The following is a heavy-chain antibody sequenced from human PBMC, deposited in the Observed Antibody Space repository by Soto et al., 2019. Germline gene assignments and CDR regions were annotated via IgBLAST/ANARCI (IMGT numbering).Heavy chain of an antibody. CDR3: ARVFYYDTIPHQLNPSGAGPE. CDR1: GGTFGSSG. CDR2: IIPMFATA. Sequence: QVQLVQSGAEVKKPGSSVKVSCKASGGTFGSSGINWVRQAPGQGLEWMGGIIPMFATANYAEKFQGRVTITADTSTSTAYMELSSLRSEDTAIYYCARVFYYDTIPHQLNPSGAGPEWGQGTLVTVSS. J-gene: IGHJ4*02. D-gene: IGHD3-16*01. V-gene: IGHV1-69*06.